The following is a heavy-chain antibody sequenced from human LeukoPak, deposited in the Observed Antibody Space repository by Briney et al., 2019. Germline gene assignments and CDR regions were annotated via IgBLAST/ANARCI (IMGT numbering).Heavy chain of an antibody. CDR2: IYYSGST. V-gene: IGHV4-39*01. CDR1: GGSISSSTYY. D-gene: IGHD6-13*01. Sequence: SETLSLSCTVSGGSISSSTYYWGWVRQPPGKGLEWIGSIYYSGSTYYNASLKSRVTISADTSKNQFSLKLSSVTAADTAVYYCARPLSGSSSWHGDAFDIWGQGTMVTVSS. J-gene: IGHJ3*02. CDR3: ARPLSGSSSWHGDAFDI.